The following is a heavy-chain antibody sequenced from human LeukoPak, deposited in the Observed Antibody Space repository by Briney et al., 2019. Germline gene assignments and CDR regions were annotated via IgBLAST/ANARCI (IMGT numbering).Heavy chain of an antibody. CDR2: IRNKANSYTT. CDR1: GFKFDECG. J-gene: IGHJ4*02. V-gene: IGHV3-72*01. CDR3: ARVYSSSWSGSYFDY. D-gene: IGHD6-13*01. Sequence: GGSLRLSCAGSGFKFDECGTSWVRQVPGKGLEWVGRIRNKANSYTTEYAASVKGRFTISRDDSKNSLYLQMNSLKTEDTAVYYCARVYSSSWSGSYFDYWGQGTLVTVSS.